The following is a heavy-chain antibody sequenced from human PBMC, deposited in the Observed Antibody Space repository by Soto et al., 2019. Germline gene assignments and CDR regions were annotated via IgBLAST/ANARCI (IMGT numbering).Heavy chain of an antibody. J-gene: IGHJ6*02. V-gene: IGHV3-53*01. Sequence: GGSLRLSCAASGFTVSTNYMTWVRQAPGKGLEWVSVIYNGGRTDYADSGKGRFTISRDNSKNTLYLQMNSLRAEDTAVYYCARVTGEGSYGILTGYYMLYYYGMDVWGQGTTVTVSS. CDR2: IYNGGRT. CDR3: ARVTGEGSYGILTGYYMLYYYGMDV. D-gene: IGHD3-9*01. CDR1: GFTVSTNY.